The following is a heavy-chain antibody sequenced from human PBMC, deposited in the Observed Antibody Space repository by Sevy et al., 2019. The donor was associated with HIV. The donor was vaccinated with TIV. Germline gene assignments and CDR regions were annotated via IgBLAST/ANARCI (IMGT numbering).Heavy chain of an antibody. J-gene: IGHJ5*02. Sequence: GGSLRLSCAASGFTFSDYYMSWIRQAPGKGLEWVSYISSSGSTIYYADSVKGRFTISRDNAKNSLYLQMNSLRAEDRAVYYCARDLSKFGYTVMLQEVWFDPWGQGTLVTVSS. D-gene: IGHD3-16*01. V-gene: IGHV3-11*01. CDR1: GFTFSDYY. CDR3: ARDLSKFGYTVMLQEVWFDP. CDR2: ISSSGSTI.